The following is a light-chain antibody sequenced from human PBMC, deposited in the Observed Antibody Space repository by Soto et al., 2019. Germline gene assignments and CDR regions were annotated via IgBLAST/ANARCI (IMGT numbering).Light chain of an antibody. CDR3: SSYTFTSTIYV. J-gene: IGLJ1*01. CDR2: EVT. V-gene: IGLV2-14*01. CDR1: SSDVGGHNY. Sequence: QSVLTQPASVSGSPGQSITISCTGSSSDVGGHNYVSWYQQHPGKAPKLMIYEVTKRPSGVSNRFSGSKSGNTASLTISGLQAEDEDDYYCSSYTFTSTIYVFGTGTKVTAL.